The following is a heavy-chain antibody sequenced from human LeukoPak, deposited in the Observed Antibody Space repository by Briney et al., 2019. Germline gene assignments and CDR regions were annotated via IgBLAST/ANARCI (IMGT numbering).Heavy chain of an antibody. Sequence: GGSLRLSCAASGFTFSSYWMSWVRQAPGKGLEWVANIKQDGSEKYYVDSVKGRFTISRDNAKNSLYLQMNSLRAEDTAVYYCARVVAAAGRNPYFDYWGQGTLVTVSS. CDR1: GFTFSSYW. CDR3: ARVVAAAGRNPYFDY. D-gene: IGHD6-13*01. V-gene: IGHV3-7*01. J-gene: IGHJ4*02. CDR2: IKQDGSEK.